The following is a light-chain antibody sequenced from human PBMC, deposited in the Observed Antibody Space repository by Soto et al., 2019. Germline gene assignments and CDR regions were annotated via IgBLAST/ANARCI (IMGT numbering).Light chain of an antibody. CDR3: QQYNSYST. CDR1: QSISSW. V-gene: IGKV1-5*03. CDR2: KAS. Sequence: DIQMTQSPSTLSASVGDRVTITCRASQSISSWLAWYQQKPGKAPKLLIYKASSLEGGVPSRFSGSGAGTEFPLTISSLQPDYLATYYCQQYNSYSTFGQGTKVEIK. J-gene: IGKJ1*01.